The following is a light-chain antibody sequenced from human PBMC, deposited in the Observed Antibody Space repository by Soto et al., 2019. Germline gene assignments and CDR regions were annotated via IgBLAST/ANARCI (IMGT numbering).Light chain of an antibody. CDR1: QVISSW. Sequence: DMQMTQSPSSVSASVGDRVTITCRASQVISSWLAWYQQKPGKAPSLLIYAATSLQSGVPSRFSGSGSGTHFTLTISSLQPEDFASYYCQQANSFPLTFGGGTKVEIK. V-gene: IGKV1-12*01. CDR2: AAT. J-gene: IGKJ4*01. CDR3: QQANSFPLT.